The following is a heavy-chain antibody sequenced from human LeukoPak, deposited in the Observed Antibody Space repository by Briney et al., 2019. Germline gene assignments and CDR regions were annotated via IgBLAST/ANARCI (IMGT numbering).Heavy chain of an antibody. D-gene: IGHD3-3*01. CDR2: INHSGST. V-gene: IGHV4-34*01. CDR3: ARHWPYDFWSGLGDYGMDV. Sequence: SETLSLTCAVYGGSFSGYYWRWIRQPPGKGLAWIGEINHSGSTNYNPSLKSRVTISVDTSKNQFSLKLSSVTAADTAVYYCARHWPYDFWSGLGDYGMDVWGQGTTVTVSS. CDR1: GGSFSGYY. J-gene: IGHJ6*02.